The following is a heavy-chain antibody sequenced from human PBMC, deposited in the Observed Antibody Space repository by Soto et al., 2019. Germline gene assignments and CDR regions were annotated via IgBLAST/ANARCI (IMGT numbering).Heavy chain of an antibody. Sequence: QVQLVESGGGVVQPGRSLRLSCAASGFPFSSSVMHWVRQAPGKGLEWVAVISYYGSSNYYADSVKGRFTISRDNSENTLYLQMNSLRPEDTAVYYCARGVGSPGYYDILTDHVPMDVWGQGTTVTVSS. J-gene: IGHJ6*02. V-gene: IGHV3-30-3*01. CDR2: ISYYGSSN. D-gene: IGHD3-9*01. CDR1: GFPFSSSV. CDR3: ARGVGSPGYYDILTDHVPMDV.